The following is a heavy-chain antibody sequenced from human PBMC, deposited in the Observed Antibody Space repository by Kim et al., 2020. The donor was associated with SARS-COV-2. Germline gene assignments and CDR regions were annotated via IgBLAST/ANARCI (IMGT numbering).Heavy chain of an antibody. CDR3: ARHVEPSYGSGSYHYYYGMDV. V-gene: IGHV5-51*01. CDR2: IYPGDSDT. J-gene: IGHJ6*02. D-gene: IGHD3-10*01. Sequence: GESLKISCKGSGYSFTSYWIGWVRQMPGKGLEWMGIIYPGDSDTRYSPSFQGQVTISADKSISTAYLQWSSLKASDTAMYYCARHVEPSYGSGSYHYYYGMDVWGQGTTVTVSS. CDR1: GYSFTSYW.